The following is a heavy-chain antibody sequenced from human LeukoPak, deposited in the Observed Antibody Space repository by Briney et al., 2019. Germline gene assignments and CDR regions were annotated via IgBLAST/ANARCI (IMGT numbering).Heavy chain of an antibody. Sequence: SETLSLTCTVSGGSISRSSYYWGWIRPPPGKGLVWIGSIYYSGSTYYNPSLKSRVTISVDTPKNQFSLKLSSVTAADTAVYYCARDQGLTYYYGSGSYIVGYFDYWGQGTLVTVSS. CDR1: GGSISRSSYY. D-gene: IGHD3-10*01. CDR2: IYYSGST. V-gene: IGHV4-39*02. CDR3: ARDQGLTYYYGSGSYIVGYFDY. J-gene: IGHJ4*02.